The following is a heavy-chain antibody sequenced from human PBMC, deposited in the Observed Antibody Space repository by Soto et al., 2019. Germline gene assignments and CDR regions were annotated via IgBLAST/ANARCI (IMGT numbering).Heavy chain of an antibody. CDR3: TRVLSISDV. V-gene: IGHV3-49*03. CDR2: IRNKAYGGTT. J-gene: IGHJ6*02. CDR1: VFVFDAYA. D-gene: IGHD3-3*01. Sequence: GSLRLSCTASVFVFDAYAVSWFRQAPGKGLEWVGFIRNKAYGGTTQYAASVRGRFTISRDDSASTAYLQMDSLKTEDTAVYYCTRVLSISDVWGQGTTVTVSS.